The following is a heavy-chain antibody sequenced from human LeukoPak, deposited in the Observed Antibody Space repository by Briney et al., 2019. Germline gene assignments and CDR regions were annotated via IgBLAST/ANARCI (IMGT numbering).Heavy chain of an antibody. CDR1: GGSISSYH. J-gene: IGHJ5*02. CDR2: IYNSGTT. D-gene: IGHD2-21*01. V-gene: IGHV4-4*07. Sequence: SETLSLTCTVSGGSISSYHWSWIRQPAGKGLEWIGRIYNSGTTNFNPSLKSRVTISADTSKNQFSLNLSSVTAADTAIYYCARSNGHCGATCYNWFGPWGQGALVTVSS. CDR3: ARSNGHCGATCYNWFGP.